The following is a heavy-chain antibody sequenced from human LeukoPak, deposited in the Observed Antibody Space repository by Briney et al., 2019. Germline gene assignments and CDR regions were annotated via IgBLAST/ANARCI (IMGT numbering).Heavy chain of an antibody. V-gene: IGHV1-8*01. CDR2: MSPNSGDT. D-gene: IGHD1-1*01. CDR1: GYTFNNLD. CDR3: ASNPPNTGDFYY. J-gene: IGHJ4*02. Sequence: GASVKVSCKTSGYTFNNLDINWLRQAPGQGLEWMGWMSPNSGDTGYAQKFQGRVSMTRDIFKSTAYMELSSLRSEDTAIYYCASNPPNTGDFYYWGLGTLVTVSS.